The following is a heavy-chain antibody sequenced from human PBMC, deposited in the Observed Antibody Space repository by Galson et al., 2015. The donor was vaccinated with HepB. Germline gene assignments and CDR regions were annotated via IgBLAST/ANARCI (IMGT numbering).Heavy chain of an antibody. CDR3: ARSIVATRFSNWFDP. CDR2: IYYSGST. J-gene: IGHJ5*02. CDR1: GGSISSGGYY. D-gene: IGHD5-12*01. Sequence: TLSLTCTVSGGSISSGGYYWSWIRQHPGKGLEWIGYIYYSGSTYYNPSLKSRVTISVDTSKNQFSLKLSSVTAADTAVYYCARSIVATRFSNWFDPWGQGTLVTVSS. V-gene: IGHV4-31*03.